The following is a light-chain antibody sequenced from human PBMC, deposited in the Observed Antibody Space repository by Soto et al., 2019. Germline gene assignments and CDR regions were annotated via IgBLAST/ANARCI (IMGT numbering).Light chain of an antibody. V-gene: IGKV3-15*01. J-gene: IGKJ4*01. Sequence: EIVMTQSPATLSVSPGESATLSCRASQSVSGNLAWYQQKPGQAPRLLIYGASTRATGIPARFSGSGSGTEFTLAISSLQSEDFAVYYCQQYNNWPPLTFGGGTKVEIK. CDR1: QSVSGN. CDR2: GAS. CDR3: QQYNNWPPLT.